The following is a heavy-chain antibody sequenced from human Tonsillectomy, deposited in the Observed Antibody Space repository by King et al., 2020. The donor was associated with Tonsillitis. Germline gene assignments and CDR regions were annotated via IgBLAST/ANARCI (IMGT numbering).Heavy chain of an antibody. D-gene: IGHD3-10*01. CDR1: GGSISSGSYY. CDR2: IYTSGST. J-gene: IGHJ6*03. V-gene: IGHV4-61*02. CDR3: ARHRGVPSPYYYYYMDV. Sequence: QLQESGPGLVKPSQTLSLTCTVSGGSISSGSYYWSWIRQPAGKGLEWIGRIYTSGSTNYNPSLKSRVTMSVDTSKNQFSLKLSSVTAADTAVYYCARHRGVPSPYYYYYMDVWGKGTTVTVSS.